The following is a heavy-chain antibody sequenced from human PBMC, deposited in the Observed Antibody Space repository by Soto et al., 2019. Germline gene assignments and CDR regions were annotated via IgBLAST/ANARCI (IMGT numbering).Heavy chain of an antibody. Sequence: ASVKVSCKASGYTFTSYGISWVRQAPGQGLEWMGWISAYNGNTNYAQKLQGRVTMTTDTSTSTAYMELRSLRSDDTAVYYCASSTFDYGDYVFDPWGQGTLVTVSS. CDR1: GYTFTSYG. D-gene: IGHD4-17*01. V-gene: IGHV1-18*01. CDR2: ISAYNGNT. J-gene: IGHJ5*02. CDR3: ASSTFDYGDYVFDP.